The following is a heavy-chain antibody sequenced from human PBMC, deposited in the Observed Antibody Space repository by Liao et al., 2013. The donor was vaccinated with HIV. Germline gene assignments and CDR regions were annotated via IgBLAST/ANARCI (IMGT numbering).Heavy chain of an antibody. J-gene: IGHJ6*03. D-gene: IGHD7-27*01. CDR2: IHGTGST. Sequence: QVVLQESGPGLVRPSETLSLTCTVSGGSISAYSWSWIRQPAGKGLEWIGRIHGTGSTNYNPSLESRVTMSIDTSKNQFSLHLNSVTPADTAVYYCARGKMWENWGYHYYYMDVWGIGTTVTVS. V-gene: IGHV4-4*07. CDR1: GGSISAYS. CDR3: ARGKMWENWGYHYYYMDV.